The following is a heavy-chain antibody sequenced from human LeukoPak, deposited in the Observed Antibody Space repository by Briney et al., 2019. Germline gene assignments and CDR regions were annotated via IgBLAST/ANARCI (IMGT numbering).Heavy chain of an antibody. J-gene: IGHJ5*02. V-gene: IGHV4-34*01. Sequence: SETLSLTCAVYGGSFSGYYWSWIRQPPGKGLEWIGEINHSGSTNYNPSLKSRVTISVDTSKNRFSLKLSSVTAADTAVYYCARHGYCSGGSCYHNWFDPWGQGTLVTVSS. CDR3: ARHGYCSGGSCYHNWFDP. CDR1: GGSFSGYY. D-gene: IGHD2-15*01. CDR2: INHSGST.